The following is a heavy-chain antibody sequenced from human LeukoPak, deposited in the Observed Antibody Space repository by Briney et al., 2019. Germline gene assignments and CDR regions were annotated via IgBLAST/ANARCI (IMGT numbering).Heavy chain of an antibody. CDR2: ISVRSNYR. V-gene: IGHV3-21*01. D-gene: IGHD3-22*01. CDR3: VRLRRNNDRSGYYYYYDY. J-gene: IGHJ4*02. CDR1: GYTFSDFS. Sequence: GGSLTLSCAASGYTFSDFSVNWVCRAPGKGLEWVSSISVRSNYRYYADSVRGRFTISRDDARDSLFLQMNSLRAEDTAVYFCVRLRRNNDRSGYYYYYDYWGQGTLVTVSS.